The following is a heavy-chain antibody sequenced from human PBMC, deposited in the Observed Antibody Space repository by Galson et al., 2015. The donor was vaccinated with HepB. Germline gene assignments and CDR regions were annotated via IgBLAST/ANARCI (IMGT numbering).Heavy chain of an antibody. CDR2: ISSSSTTI. D-gene: IGHD3-10*01. J-gene: IGHJ6*02. CDR1: TFIFSTYS. V-gene: IGHV3-48*04. Sequence: SLRLSCAASTFIFSTYSMNWVRQAPGKGLEWVSYISSSSTTIYYADSVKGRLTISRDNAKNSLYLQMNSLRVEDTAVYYCARDRGGSGSYLSYYYGLDVWGQGTTVTVSS. CDR3: ARDRGGSGSYLSYYYGLDV.